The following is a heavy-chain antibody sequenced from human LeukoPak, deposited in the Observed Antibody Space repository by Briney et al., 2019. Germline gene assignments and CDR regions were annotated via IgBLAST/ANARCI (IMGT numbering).Heavy chain of an antibody. J-gene: IGHJ4*02. CDR1: GFTFSSYS. D-gene: IGHD4-17*01. V-gene: IGHV3-21*01. CDR2: ISSSSSYI. Sequence: GGSLRLSCAASGFTFSSYSVNWVRQAPGKGLEWVSSISSSSSYIYYADSVKGRFTISRDNAKNSLYLQMNSLRAEDTAVYYCARDRWTTGDFDYWGQGTLVTVSS. CDR3: ARDRWTTGDFDY.